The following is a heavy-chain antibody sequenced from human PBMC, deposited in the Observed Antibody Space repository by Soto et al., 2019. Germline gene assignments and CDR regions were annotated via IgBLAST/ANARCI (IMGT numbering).Heavy chain of an antibody. CDR2: IYYSGST. D-gene: IGHD3-3*01. CDR1: YGSRTSFY. CDR3: ARAYDFWSGYYRWFDP. Sequence: ILSDTRSVWYGSRTSFYRSRIMKPPGKGLEWIGFIYYSGSTNYNPSLKSRVTISVDTSKNQFSLKLSSVTAADTAVYYCARAYDFWSGYYRWFDPWGQGTLVTVSS. V-gene: IGHV4-59*01. J-gene: IGHJ5*02.